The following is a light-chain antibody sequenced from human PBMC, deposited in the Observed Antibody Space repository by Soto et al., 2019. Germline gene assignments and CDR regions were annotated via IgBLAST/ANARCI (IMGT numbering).Light chain of an antibody. Sequence: DIQMTQSPSSLSASVGDRVTITCRASQSISTYLYWYQQKPGKAPKLLIYAASSLQSGVPSRFSGSGSGTDFTLTISSLQPEDFAIYYCQQANSFPLTFGGGTKVEIK. V-gene: IGKV1-39*01. CDR3: QQANSFPLT. J-gene: IGKJ4*01. CDR2: AAS. CDR1: QSISTY.